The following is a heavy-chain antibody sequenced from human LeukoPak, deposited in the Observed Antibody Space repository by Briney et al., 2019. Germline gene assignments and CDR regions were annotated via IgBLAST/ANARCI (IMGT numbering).Heavy chain of an antibody. CDR2: ISSSGKTI. CDR1: GFSFSSYE. CDR3: GRSGFCNSVSCYGLDL. D-gene: IGHD2-2*01. V-gene: IGHV3-48*03. J-gene: IGHJ4*02. Sequence: GRSLRLSCAASGFSFSSYEMNWVRQAPGKGLEWVSYISSSGKTIYYADSVEGRFTISRDNAKNSLFLQMNSLRAEDTAVYYCGRSGFCNSVSCYGLDLWGQGTLVTVSS.